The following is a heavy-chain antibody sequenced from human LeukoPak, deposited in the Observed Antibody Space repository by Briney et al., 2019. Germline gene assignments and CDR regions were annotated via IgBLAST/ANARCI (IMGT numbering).Heavy chain of an antibody. D-gene: IGHD6-13*01. CDR3: ARHSRGPAAGPAFDY. J-gene: IGHJ4*02. CDR2: IYYSGST. V-gene: IGHV4-39*01. Sequence: SETLSLTCTVSGGSISSSTYYWGWICQPPGKGLEWIGSIYYSGSTYYNPSLKGRVMISVDTSKNQFSLSSVTAADTAVYYCARHSRGPAAGPAFDYWGQGTLVTVSS. CDR1: GGSISSSTYY.